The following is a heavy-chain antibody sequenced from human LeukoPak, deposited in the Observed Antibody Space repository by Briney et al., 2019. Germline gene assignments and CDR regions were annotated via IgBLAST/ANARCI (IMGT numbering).Heavy chain of an antibody. V-gene: IGHV4-30-2*01. CDR1: GGSISSGGYY. Sequence: PSETLSLTCTVSGGSISSGGYYCTWLRQPPGKGLEWIGYIHHSGTMYYGPSLKGRLTISVDRSKNQFSLELTSVTAADTAVYYCARGGYYGSGIDAFDIWGQGTMVTVSS. J-gene: IGHJ3*02. D-gene: IGHD3-10*01. CDR2: IHHSGTM. CDR3: ARGGYYGSGIDAFDI.